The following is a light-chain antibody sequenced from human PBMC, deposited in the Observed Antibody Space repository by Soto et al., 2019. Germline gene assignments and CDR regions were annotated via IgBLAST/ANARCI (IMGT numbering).Light chain of an antibody. Sequence: QPVLTQPPSVSGAPGQGVIISCTGSSSNIGAGYAVQWYQQLPGTAPKLLIYNNNNRPSGVPDRFSGSKSGTSASLAITGLQAEDEADYYCQSHDSSLSGVVFGGGTKVTVL. J-gene: IGLJ2*01. CDR2: NNN. CDR1: SSNIGAGYA. V-gene: IGLV1-40*01. CDR3: QSHDSSLSGVV.